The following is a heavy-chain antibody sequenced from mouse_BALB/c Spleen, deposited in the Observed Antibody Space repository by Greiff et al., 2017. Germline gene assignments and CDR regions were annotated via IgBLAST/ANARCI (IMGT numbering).Heavy chain of an antibody. CDR1: GFSLTSYD. V-gene: IGHV2-9-2*01. Sequence: QVTLKESGPGLVAPSQSLSITCTVSGFSLTSYDISWIRQPPGKGLEWLGVIWTGGGTNYNSAFMSRLSISKDNSKSQVFLKMNSLQTDDTAIYYCVRHYYGIMDYWGQGTSVTVSS. J-gene: IGHJ4*01. D-gene: IGHD1-1*01. CDR2: IWTGGGT. CDR3: VRHYYGIMDY.